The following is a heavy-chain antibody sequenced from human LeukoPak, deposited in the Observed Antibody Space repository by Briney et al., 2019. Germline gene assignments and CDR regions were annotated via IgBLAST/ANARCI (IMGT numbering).Heavy chain of an antibody. Sequence: SETLSLTCTVSGGSISSYYWSWIRQPPGKGLEWIGYIYYSGSTNYNPSLKSRVTISVDTSKNQFSLKLSSVTAADTAVYYCARAVTDYGDLYHFDYWGQGTLVTVSS. CDR3: ARAVTDYGDLYHFDY. CDR2: IYYSGST. V-gene: IGHV4-59*01. J-gene: IGHJ4*02. CDR1: GGSISSYY. D-gene: IGHD4-17*01.